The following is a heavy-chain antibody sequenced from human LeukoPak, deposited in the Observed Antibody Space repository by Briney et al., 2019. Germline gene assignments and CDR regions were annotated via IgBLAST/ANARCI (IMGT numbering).Heavy chain of an antibody. J-gene: IGHJ4*02. CDR2: ISYDGSNK. D-gene: IGHD3-10*01. V-gene: IGHV3-30*18. CDR3: AKVDGGY. CDR1: GFTFSSYG. Sequence: GGSLRPSCAASGFTFSSYGMHWVRQAPGKGLEWVAVISYDGSNKYYADSVKGRFTISRDNSKNTLYLQMNSLRAEDTAVYYCAKVDGGYWGQGTLVTVSS.